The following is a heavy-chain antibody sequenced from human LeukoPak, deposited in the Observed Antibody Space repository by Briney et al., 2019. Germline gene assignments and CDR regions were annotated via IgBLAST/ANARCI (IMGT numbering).Heavy chain of an antibody. J-gene: IGHJ6*02. V-gene: IGHV3-7*01. CDR2: IKQDGSEK. CDR3: ARESPDYYYYGMDV. CDR1: GFTFSSYW. Sequence: GSLRLSCAASGFTFSSYWMSWVRQAPGKGLEWVANIKQDGSEKYYVDSVKGRFTISRDNAKNSLCLQMNSLRAEDTAVYYCARESPDYYYYGMDVWSQGTTVTVSS.